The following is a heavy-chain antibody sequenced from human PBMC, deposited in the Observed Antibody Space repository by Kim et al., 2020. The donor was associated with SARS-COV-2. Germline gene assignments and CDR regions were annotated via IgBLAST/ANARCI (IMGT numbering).Heavy chain of an antibody. D-gene: IGHD2-2*03. CDR2: NIYSGNT. CDR1: GGSISSSYYY. Sequence: SETLSLTCTVSGGSISSSYYYWGWIRRPPGKGLEWIGSNIYSGNTYYNPSLKSRVTMSVDTSKNQFSLRLSSVTAADTAVYYCARHGYCTSAACYWRGGAPLDYWGQGTLVTVSS. V-gene: IGHV4-39*01. CDR3: ARHGYCTSAACYWRGGAPLDY. J-gene: IGHJ4*02.